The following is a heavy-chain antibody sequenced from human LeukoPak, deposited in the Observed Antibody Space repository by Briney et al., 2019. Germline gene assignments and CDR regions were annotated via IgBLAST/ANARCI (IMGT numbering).Heavy chain of an antibody. CDR2: MNPNSGNT. CDR1: GYTFTSYY. V-gene: IGHV1-8*02. J-gene: IGHJ4*02. CDR3: ARGRHKDKKTTLGY. Sequence: GASVKVSCKASGYTFTSYYMHWVRQATGQGLEWMGWMNPNSGNTGYAQKFQGRVTMTRNTSISTAYMELSSLRSEDTAVYYCARGRHKDKKTTLGYWGQGTLVTVSS. D-gene: IGHD1-7*01.